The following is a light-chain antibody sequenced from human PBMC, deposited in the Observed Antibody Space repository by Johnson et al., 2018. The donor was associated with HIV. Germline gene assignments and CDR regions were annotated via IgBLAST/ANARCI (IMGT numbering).Light chain of an antibody. CDR2: DNN. CDR1: SSNIGNNY. V-gene: IGLV1-51*01. Sequence: QSVLTQPPSVSAAPGQKVTISCSGSSSNIGNNYVSWYQQLPGTAPKLLIYDNNKRPSGIPDRFSGSKSGTSATLGITGLQTGDEADYYFGTWASSLYVFVFGSGTKVTVL. CDR3: GTWASSLYVFV. J-gene: IGLJ1*01.